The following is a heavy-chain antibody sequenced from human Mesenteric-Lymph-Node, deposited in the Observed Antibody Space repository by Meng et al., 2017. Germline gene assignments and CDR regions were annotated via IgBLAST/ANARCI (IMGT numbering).Heavy chain of an antibody. CDR1: GGSISSYY. D-gene: IGHD1-26*01. CDR2: IYYNGSP. V-gene: IGHV4-59*12. J-gene: IGHJ6*02. Sequence: SETLSLTCTASGGSISSYYWSWIRQPPGKGLEWIGYIYYNGSPNYNPSLKSRVSISVDTSKNQFSLKLSSATAADTAVYYCAGRDTYGMDVWGQGTTVTVSS. CDR3: AGRDTYGMDV.